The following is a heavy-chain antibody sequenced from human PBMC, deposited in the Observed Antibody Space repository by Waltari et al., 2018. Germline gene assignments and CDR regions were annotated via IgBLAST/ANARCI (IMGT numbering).Heavy chain of an antibody. CDR3: ARGFRITMVRVYYYYGMDV. J-gene: IGHJ6*02. CDR1: GGSFSGYY. D-gene: IGHD3-10*01. Sequence: QVQLQQWGAGLLKPSETLSLTCAVYGGSFSGYYWSWIRQPPGKGLGWIGEINHSGSTNYNPSLKSRVTISVDTSKNKFSLKLSSVTAADTAVYYCARGFRITMVRVYYYYGMDVWGQGTTVTVSS. CDR2: INHSGST. V-gene: IGHV4-34*01.